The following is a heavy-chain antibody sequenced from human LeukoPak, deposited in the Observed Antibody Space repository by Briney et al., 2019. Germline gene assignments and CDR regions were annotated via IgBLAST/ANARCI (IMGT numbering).Heavy chain of an antibody. V-gene: IGHV3-23*01. J-gene: IGHJ4*02. D-gene: IGHD3-16*01. CDR2: ISGSGGTT. Sequence: GGSLRLSCEASGFTFSTYVMSWVRQAPGKGLECVSSISGSGGTTYYADSVKGRFTISRDNSKDTVYLQMSSLTVEDTAIYYCAKEKLRYYDYWGQGALVTVSS. CDR3: AKEKLRYYDY. CDR1: GFTFSTYV.